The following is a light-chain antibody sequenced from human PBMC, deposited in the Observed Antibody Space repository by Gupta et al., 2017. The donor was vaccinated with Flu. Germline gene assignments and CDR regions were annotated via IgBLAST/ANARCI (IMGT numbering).Light chain of an antibody. J-gene: IGKJ2*01. CDR3: RQGTLPRT. CDR2: EVS. V-gene: IGKV2-30*01. CDR1: HSLVYSDGHTH. Sequence: DVVMNQSPLSMLVTLGQPAFIYCWSRHSLVYSDGHTHLNWFQQRPGQSPRRIIYEVSNRDCGVPDRFSGSGSDTDFTLKISRGEAEDVGVYYGRQGTLPRTFGQGTKLEIK.